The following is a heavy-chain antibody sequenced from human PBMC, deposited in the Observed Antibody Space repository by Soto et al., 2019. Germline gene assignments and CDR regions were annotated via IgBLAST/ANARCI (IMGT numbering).Heavy chain of an antibody. CDR1: GGSFRSYA. Sequence: QVQLVQSGAEVKKPGSSMKVSCKVSGGSFRSYAINWVREAPGQGLEWMGGIIPISGTTNYARKFQGRVTISADESTRTAYMDLSSLTYADTAVYYFARAGTWGQGSLVTVSS. J-gene: IGHJ5*02. V-gene: IGHV1-69*01. CDR2: IIPISGTT. CDR3: ARAGT.